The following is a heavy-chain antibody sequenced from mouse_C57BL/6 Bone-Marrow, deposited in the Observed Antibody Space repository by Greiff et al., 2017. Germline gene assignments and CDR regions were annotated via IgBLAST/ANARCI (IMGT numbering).Heavy chain of an antibody. CDR1: GYAFTNYL. D-gene: IGHD3-1*01. V-gene: IGHV1-54*01. CDR2: INPGSGGT. J-gene: IGHJ2*01. CDR3: ARSGYSYYFDC. Sequence: VKLMESGAELVRPGTSVKVSCKASGYAFTNYLIEWVKQRPGQGLEWIGVINPGSGGTNYTEKFKGKATLTADKSSSTSYMQLSSLTSEDAAVYCCARSGYSYYFDCWGQGTTLTVSS.